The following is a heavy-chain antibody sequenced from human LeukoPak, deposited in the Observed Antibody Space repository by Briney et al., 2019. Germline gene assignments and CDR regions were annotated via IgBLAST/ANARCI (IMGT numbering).Heavy chain of an antibody. CDR3: ARGGYYYDSSGYSPFDY. CDR2: INWNGGST. V-gene: IGHV3-20*04. J-gene: IGHJ4*02. D-gene: IGHD3-22*01. Sequence: RPGGSLRLSCAASGFTFDDYGMSWVRQAPGKGLEWVPGINWNGGSTGYADSVKCRFTISRDNAKNSLYLQMNSLRAEDTALYYCARGGYYYDSSGYSPFDYWGQGTLVTVSS. CDR1: GFTFDDYG.